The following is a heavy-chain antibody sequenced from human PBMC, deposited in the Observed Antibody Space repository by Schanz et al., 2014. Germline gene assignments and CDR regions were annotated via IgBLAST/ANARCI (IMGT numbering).Heavy chain of an antibody. CDR3: AREDSYGYMGY. Sequence: EVQLLESGGGLVQPGGSLRLSCAGSGFTFSSYAMSWVRQTPGKGLEWVSVISGSGVTIYYADSVKGRFTISRDNSKNTLYLQMNSLRAEDTAVYYCAREDSYGYMGYWGQGTLVTVSS. CDR1: GFTFSSYA. J-gene: IGHJ4*02. CDR2: ISGSGVTI. D-gene: IGHD5-18*01. V-gene: IGHV3-23*01.